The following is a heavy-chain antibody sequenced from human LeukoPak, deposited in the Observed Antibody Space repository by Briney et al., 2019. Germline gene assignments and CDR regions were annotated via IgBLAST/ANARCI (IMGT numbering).Heavy chain of an antibody. D-gene: IGHD6-19*01. CDR3: ARGEWLEPFDY. J-gene: IGHJ4*02. CDR1: GGSISSYY. Sequence: SETLSLTCTVSGGSISSYYWSWIRQPPGKGLEWIGYIYYSGSTNYNPSLKGRVTISVDTSKNQFSLKLSSVTAADTAVYYCARGEWLEPFDYWGQGTLVTVSS. V-gene: IGHV4-59*01. CDR2: IYYSGST.